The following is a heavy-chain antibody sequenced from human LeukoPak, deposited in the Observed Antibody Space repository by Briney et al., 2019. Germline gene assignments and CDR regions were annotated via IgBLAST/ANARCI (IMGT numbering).Heavy chain of an antibody. CDR2: IYYSGST. D-gene: IGHD3-22*01. CDR1: GYSISSGYY. V-gene: IGHV4-38-2*02. CDR3: ARQGRISMIVVLIEDAFDI. J-gene: IGHJ3*02. Sequence: SETLSLTCTVSGYSISSGYYWGWIRQPPGKGLEWIGSIYYSGSTYYNPSLKSRVTISVDTSKNQFSLKLSSVAAADTAVYYCARQGRISMIVVLIEDAFDIWGQGTMVTVSS.